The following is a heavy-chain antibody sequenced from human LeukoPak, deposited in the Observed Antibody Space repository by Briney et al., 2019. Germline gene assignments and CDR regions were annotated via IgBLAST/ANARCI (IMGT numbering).Heavy chain of an antibody. CDR2: IYYSGST. D-gene: IGHD3-22*01. J-gene: IGHJ3*02. CDR1: VGSISSYY. CDR3: AKAVVVSTTRLGPFDT. Sequence: SETLSLTCTVSVGSISSYYWSWIRQPPGKGLEWIGYIYYSGSTNYNPSLKSRVTISVDTSKNQFSLKLSSVTAADMAVYYCAKAVVVSTTRLGPFDTWGQGTMVTVSS. V-gene: IGHV4-59*08.